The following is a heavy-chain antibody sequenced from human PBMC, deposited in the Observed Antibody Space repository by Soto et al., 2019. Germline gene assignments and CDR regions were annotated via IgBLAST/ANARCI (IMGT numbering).Heavy chain of an antibody. CDR2: INHSGST. J-gene: IGHJ6*02. D-gene: IGHD3-22*01. V-gene: IGHV4-34*01. CDR3: ARGHINYYDSSGYPHYYYYGMDV. Sequence: SETLSLTCAVYGGSFSGYYWSWIRQPPGKGLEWIGEINHSGSTNYNPSLKSRVTISVDTSKNQFSLKLSSVTAADTAVYYCARGHINYYDSSGYPHYYYYGMDVWGQRTTVT. CDR1: GGSFSGYY.